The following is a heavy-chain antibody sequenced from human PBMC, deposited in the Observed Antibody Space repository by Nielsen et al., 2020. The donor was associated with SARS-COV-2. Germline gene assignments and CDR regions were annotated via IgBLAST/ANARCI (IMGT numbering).Heavy chain of an antibody. Sequence: ASVKVSCKASGYTFTGYYIHWVRQAPGQGLEWMGRINPYSGGTNYAQKFQGTVTMTRDASISTVYMELTSDDTAVSYCARARATIFGLVMSYGMDVWGQGTTVAVSS. J-gene: IGHJ6*02. CDR2: INPYSGGT. CDR3: ARARATIFGLVMSYGMDV. V-gene: IGHV1-2*06. CDR1: GYTFTGYY. D-gene: IGHD3/OR15-3a*01.